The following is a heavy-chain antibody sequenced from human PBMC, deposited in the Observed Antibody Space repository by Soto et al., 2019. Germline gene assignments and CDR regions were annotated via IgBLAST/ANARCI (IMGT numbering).Heavy chain of an antibody. CDR1: GFTFSSYG. V-gene: IGHV3-33*01. J-gene: IGHJ6*02. CDR2: IWYDGSNK. Sequence: QVQLVESGGGVVQPGRSLRLSGAASGFTFSSYGMHWVRQAPGKGLEWVAVIWYDGSNKYYADSVKGRFTISRDNSKNTLCLQMNSLRAEDTAVYYCARAGPLDYYYYGMDVWGQGTTVTVSS. CDR3: ARAGPLDYYYYGMDV.